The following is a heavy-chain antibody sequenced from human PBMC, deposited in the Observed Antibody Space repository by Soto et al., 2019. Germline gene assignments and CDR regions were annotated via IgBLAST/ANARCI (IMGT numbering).Heavy chain of an antibody. V-gene: IGHV3-23*01. CDR3: AKLDGDYASDY. Sequence: EVQLLESGGGLVQPGGSLRLSCAASGFTVSSYAMSWVRQPPGRGLEWVPAISDSSGSTYYAESVKGRFTISRDNSKSTMYLQMNSLRAEDTAVYYCAKLDGDYASDYWGQGTLVTVSS. CDR2: ISDSSGST. CDR1: GFTVSSYA. J-gene: IGHJ4*02. D-gene: IGHD4-17*01.